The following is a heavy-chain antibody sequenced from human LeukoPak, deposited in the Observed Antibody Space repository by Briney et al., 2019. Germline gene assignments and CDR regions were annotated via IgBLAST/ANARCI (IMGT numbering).Heavy chain of an antibody. CDR1: GFAFSSYA. J-gene: IGHJ5*02. V-gene: IGHV3-30-3*01. CDR2: ISYDGSNK. D-gene: IGHD2-2*01. Sequence: PGRSLSLSSAASGFAFSSYAMHWVRQAPGKGLEWGAVISYDGSNKYYADSVKGRFTISRDNSKNTLYLQMNSLRAEDTAVYYCARDAYCSSTSCYPATGSSYNWFDPWGQGTLVTVSS. CDR3: ARDAYCSSTSCYPATGSSYNWFDP.